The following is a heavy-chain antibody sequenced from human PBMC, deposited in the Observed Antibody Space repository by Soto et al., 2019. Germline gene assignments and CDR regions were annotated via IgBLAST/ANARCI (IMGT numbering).Heavy chain of an antibody. J-gene: IGHJ6*03. D-gene: IGHD2-15*01. CDR1: GDSISSSSYY. Sequence: SETLSLTCTVSGDSISSSSYYWGWIRQPPGKGLEWIGNIYYSGSTSYNPSLKSRVTISVDTSKNQFSLKLSSVTAADTAVYYCAIHQPNCSGGRCHPETHYYYMDVWGKGTTVTVSS. CDR3: AIHQPNCSGGRCHPETHYYYMDV. CDR2: IYYSGST. V-gene: IGHV4-39*01.